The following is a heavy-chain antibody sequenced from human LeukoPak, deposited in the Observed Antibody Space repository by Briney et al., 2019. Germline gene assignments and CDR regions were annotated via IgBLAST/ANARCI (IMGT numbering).Heavy chain of an antibody. J-gene: IGHJ4*02. D-gene: IGHD6-6*01. V-gene: IGHV4-61*02. CDR3: ARAMSIAARLQTIFDY. CDR1: GGSISTGSYY. Sequence: PSETLSLTCTVSGGSISTGSYYWSWIRQPAGKGLEWIGRINTSGTTIYNPSLKSRVTISLDTSKNQFSLNLTSVTAADTAVYYCARAMSIAARLQTIFDYWGQGTLVTVSS. CDR2: INTSGTT.